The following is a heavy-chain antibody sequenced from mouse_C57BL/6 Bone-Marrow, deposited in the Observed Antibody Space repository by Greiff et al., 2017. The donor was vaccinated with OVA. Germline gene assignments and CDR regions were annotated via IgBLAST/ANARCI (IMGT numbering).Heavy chain of an antibody. CDR1: GYAFSSYW. Sequence: QVQLQQSGAELVKPGASVKISCKASGYAFSSYWMNWVKQRPGKGLEWIGQIYPGDGDTNYNGKFKGKATLTADKSSSTAYMQLSSLTSEDSAVYFCARVGYSGGFDYWGQGTTLTVSS. CDR3: ARVGYSGGFDY. J-gene: IGHJ2*01. V-gene: IGHV1-80*01. CDR2: IYPGDGDT.